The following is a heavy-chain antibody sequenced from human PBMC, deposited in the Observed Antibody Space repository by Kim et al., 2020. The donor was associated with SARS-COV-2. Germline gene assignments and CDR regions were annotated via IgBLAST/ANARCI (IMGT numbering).Heavy chain of an antibody. CDR3: ARDPRYYYDSSGTFDY. V-gene: IGHV6-1*01. Sequence: SVKSRITINPDTAKNQFSLQLNSVTPEDTAVYYCARDPRYYYDSSGTFDYWGQGTLVTVSS. D-gene: IGHD3-22*01. J-gene: IGHJ4*02.